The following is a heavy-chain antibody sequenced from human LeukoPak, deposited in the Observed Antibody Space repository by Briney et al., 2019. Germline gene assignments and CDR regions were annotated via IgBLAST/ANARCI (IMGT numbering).Heavy chain of an antibody. V-gene: IGHV4-4*02. D-gene: IGHD5-12*01. Sequence: SETLSLTCAVSGGSISSSNWWSWVRQPPGKGLEWIGEIYHSGSTNYNPSLKSRVTISVDKSKNQFSLKLSSVTAADTAVYYCARKDYVDIVATDAFDIWGQGTMVTVSS. CDR1: GGSISSSNW. CDR3: ARKDYVDIVATDAFDI. J-gene: IGHJ3*02. CDR2: IYHSGST.